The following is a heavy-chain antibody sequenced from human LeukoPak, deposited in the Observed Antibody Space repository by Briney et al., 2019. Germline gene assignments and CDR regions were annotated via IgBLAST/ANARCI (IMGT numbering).Heavy chain of an antibody. V-gene: IGHV1-69*04. CDR3: ARDTYYYDSSGYYESPFDY. CDR1: GGTFSSYA. D-gene: IGHD3-22*01. CDR2: IIPILGIA. J-gene: IGHJ4*02. Sequence: ASVKVSCKASGGTFSSYAISWVRQAPGQGLEWMGRIIPILGIANYAQKFQGRVTITADKSTSTAYMELGSLRSEDTAVYYCARDTYYYDSSGYYESPFDYWGQGTLVTSSS.